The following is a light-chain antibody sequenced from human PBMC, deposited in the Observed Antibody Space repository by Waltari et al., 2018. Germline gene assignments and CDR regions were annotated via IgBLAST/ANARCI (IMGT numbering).Light chain of an antibody. V-gene: IGKV1-9*01. CDR1: QDISNY. J-gene: IGKJ1*01. CDR2: AAS. Sequence: DIQLTQSPSFLSASVGDRVTITCRASQDISNYLAWFQQKPGKAPKLLIYAASTLQTEVPSRFSGSGSGTEFTLTISSLQPEDFTTYFCQQLTRYPKTFGQGTKVEIK. CDR3: QQLTRYPKT.